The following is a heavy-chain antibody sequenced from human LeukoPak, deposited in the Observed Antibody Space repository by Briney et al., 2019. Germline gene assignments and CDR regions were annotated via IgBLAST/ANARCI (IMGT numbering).Heavy chain of an antibody. CDR3: AKADSSWYIRAFDI. CDR1: GFTFNIYG. D-gene: IGHD6-13*01. V-gene: IGHV3-30*18. CDR2: ISYDGNNK. J-gene: IGHJ3*02. Sequence: GGSLRLSCAASGFTFNIYGMHWVRQAPGKGLEWVAVISYDGNNKYYADSVKGRFTISRDNSKHTLYLQMNSLRAEDTAVYYCAKADSSWYIRAFDIWGQGTMVTVSS.